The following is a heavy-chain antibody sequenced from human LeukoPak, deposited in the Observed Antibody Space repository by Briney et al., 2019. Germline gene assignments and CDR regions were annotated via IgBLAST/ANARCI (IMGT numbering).Heavy chain of an antibody. J-gene: IGHJ3*02. Sequence: PGGSLRLSCAASGFTFSSYWMSWVRQAPGKGLEWVANIKQDGSEKYYVDSVKGRFTISRDNAKNSLYLQMNSLRAEDTAVYYCARVGPMSPSQAFDIWGQGTIVTVSS. V-gene: IGHV3-7*01. D-gene: IGHD3-22*01. CDR2: IKQDGSEK. CDR3: ARVGPMSPSQAFDI. CDR1: GFTFSSYW.